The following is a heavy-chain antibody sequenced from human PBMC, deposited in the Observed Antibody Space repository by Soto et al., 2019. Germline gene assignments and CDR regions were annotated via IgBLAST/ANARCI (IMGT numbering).Heavy chain of an antibody. CDR3: AKYRGARGSFDI. CDR1: GFTFSSYD. V-gene: IGHV3-23*01. J-gene: IGHJ3*02. D-gene: IGHD3-16*01. Sequence: GGSLRLSCAASGFTFSSYDMSWVRQAPGKGLEWVSTISSTGGTTYHADSVKGRFAISRDNSNSALFLQMNTLRGEDTAIYYCAKYRGARGSFDIWGQGTAVTVSS. CDR2: ISSTGGTT.